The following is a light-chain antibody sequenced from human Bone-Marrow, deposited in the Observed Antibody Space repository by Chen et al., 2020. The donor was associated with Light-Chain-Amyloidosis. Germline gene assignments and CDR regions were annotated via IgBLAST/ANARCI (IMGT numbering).Light chain of an antibody. Sequence: VLTQSPGTLSLSPGERATLSCSASQSVSSSYLAWYQQKPGQAPRLLIYGASSRATGIPDRFSGSGSGTDFTLTISRLEPEDFAVYYCQQYGSSLLTFGGGTKVEIK. CDR1: QSVSSSY. V-gene: IGKV3-20*01. CDR2: GAS. J-gene: IGKJ4*01. CDR3: QQYGSSLLT.